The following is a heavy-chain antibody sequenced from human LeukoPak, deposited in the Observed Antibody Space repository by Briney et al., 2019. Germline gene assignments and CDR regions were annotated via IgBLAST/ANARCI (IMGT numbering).Heavy chain of an antibody. CDR3: ARIGRYYYDRVLRPKRPTYYFDY. D-gene: IGHD3-22*01. V-gene: IGHV4-59*12. Sequence: SETLSLTCTVSGGSISSYYWSWIRQPPGKGLEWIGYIYYSGSTNYNPSLRSRVAISLDTSKNQFSLKLSSVTAADTAVYYCARIGRYYYDRVLRPKRPTYYFDYWGQGTLVTVSS. J-gene: IGHJ4*02. CDR1: GGSISSYY. CDR2: IYYSGST.